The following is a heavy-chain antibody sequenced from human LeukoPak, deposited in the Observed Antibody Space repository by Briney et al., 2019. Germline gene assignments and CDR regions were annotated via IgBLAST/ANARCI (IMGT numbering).Heavy chain of an antibody. CDR2: ISYDGSNK. CDR3: AKYVSAKGPPYALDV. J-gene: IGHJ6*02. CDR1: GFTFSSYA. D-gene: IGHD2/OR15-2a*01. Sequence: GGSLRLSCAASGFTFSSYAMHWVRQAPGKGLEWVAVISYDGSNKYYADSVKGRFTISRDNSENTLYLQMNSMRAEDTAVYYCAKYVSAKGPPYALDVWGQGTAVTVSS. V-gene: IGHV3-30-3*02.